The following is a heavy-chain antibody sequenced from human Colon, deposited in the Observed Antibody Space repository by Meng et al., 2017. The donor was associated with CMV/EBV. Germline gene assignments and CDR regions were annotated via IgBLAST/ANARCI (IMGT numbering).Heavy chain of an antibody. V-gene: IGHV3-21*05. CDR1: GFTFNTFS. J-gene: IGHJ4*02. D-gene: IGHD1-20*01. CDR3: ARDVNWSFDY. Sequence: GESLKISCATSGFTFNTFSMIWVRLAPGKGLELIAYITPDKRDMYYADSVRGRFTVSRDNAKNSLYLQMNRLRAEDTAVYYCARDVNWSFDYWGQGILVTVSS. CDR2: ITPDKRDM.